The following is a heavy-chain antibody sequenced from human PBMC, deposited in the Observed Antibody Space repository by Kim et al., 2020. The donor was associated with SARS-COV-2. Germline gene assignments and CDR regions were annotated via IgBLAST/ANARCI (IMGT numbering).Heavy chain of an antibody. CDR1: GGSISSGGYY. CDR3: ARDLGHSIAAAGTINGYFDL. V-gene: IGHV4-31*03. CDR2: IYYSGST. J-gene: IGHJ2*01. Sequence: SETLSLTCTVSGGSISSGGYYWSWIRQHPGKGLEWIGFIYYSGSTYYNPSLKSRVTISVDTSKNQFSLKLSSVTAADTAVYYCARDLGHSIAAAGTINGYFDLWGRGTLVTVSS. D-gene: IGHD6-13*01.